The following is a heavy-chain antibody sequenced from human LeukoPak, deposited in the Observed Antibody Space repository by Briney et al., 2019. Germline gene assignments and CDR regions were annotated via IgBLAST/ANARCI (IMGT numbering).Heavy chain of an antibody. CDR2: IRSKANSYAT. CDR3: TRGVPPPDIVVVPAAISDY. Sequence: GGSLRLSCAASGFTFSGSAMHWVRQASGKGLEWVGRIRSKANSYATAYAASVKGRFTISRDDSKNTAYLQMNSLKTEDTAVYYCTRGVPPPDIVVVPAAISDYWGLGTLVTVSS. J-gene: IGHJ4*02. V-gene: IGHV3-73*01. CDR1: GFTFSGSA. D-gene: IGHD2-2*02.